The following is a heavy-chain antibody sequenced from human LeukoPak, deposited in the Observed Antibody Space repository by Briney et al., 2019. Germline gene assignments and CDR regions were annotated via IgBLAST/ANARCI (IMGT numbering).Heavy chain of an antibody. J-gene: IGHJ6*03. Sequence: SETLSLTCTVSGGSISSGDYYWSWIRQPAGKGLEWIGRIYTSGSTNYNPSLKSRVTISVDTSKNQFSLKLSSVTAADTAVYYCARESAYYCYMDVWGKGTTVTVSS. V-gene: IGHV4-61*02. CDR2: IYTSGST. CDR1: GGSISSGDYY. CDR3: ARESAYYCYMDV.